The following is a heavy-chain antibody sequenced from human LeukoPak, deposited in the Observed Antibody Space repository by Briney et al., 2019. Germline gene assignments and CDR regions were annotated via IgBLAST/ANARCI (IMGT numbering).Heavy chain of an antibody. CDR3: ARRSRSNYYYYMDV. D-gene: IGHD2-2*01. Sequence: SETLSLTCTVSGGSISSGGYYWSWIRQPPGKGLEWIGYIYHSGSTYYNPSLKSRVTISVDRSKNQFSLKLSSVTAADTAVYYCARRSRSNYYYYMDVWGKGTTVTVSS. CDR2: IYHSGST. V-gene: IGHV4-30-2*01. J-gene: IGHJ6*03. CDR1: GGSISSGGYY.